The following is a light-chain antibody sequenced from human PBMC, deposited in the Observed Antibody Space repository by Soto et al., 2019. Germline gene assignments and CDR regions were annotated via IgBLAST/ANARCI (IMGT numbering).Light chain of an antibody. CDR1: QSINNY. CDR2: DAS. CDR3: QQYGSSPPT. J-gene: IGKJ1*01. Sequence: QSSAILSVSPGERATLHCRASQSINNYLGWYQQKPGQAPRLLISDASNRATGIPARFSGSGSGTDFILTISRLEPEDFAVYYCQQYGSSPPTFAQGTKVDIK. V-gene: IGKV3-20*01.